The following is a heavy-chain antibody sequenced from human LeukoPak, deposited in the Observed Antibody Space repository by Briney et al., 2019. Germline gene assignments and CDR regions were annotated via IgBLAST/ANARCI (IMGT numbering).Heavy chain of an antibody. CDR1: GYSISSSYY. J-gene: IGHJ4*02. V-gene: IGHV4-38-2*01. Sequence: SETLSLTCAVSGYSISSSYYWGWIRQPPGKGLEWIGSIYHTGSIYYNPPLKSRVTISVDTSKDQFSLRLSSVTAADTAVYYCAGSTSRETFDYWGQGTLVTVSS. CDR3: AGSTSRETFDY. D-gene: IGHD2-2*01. CDR2: IYHTGSI.